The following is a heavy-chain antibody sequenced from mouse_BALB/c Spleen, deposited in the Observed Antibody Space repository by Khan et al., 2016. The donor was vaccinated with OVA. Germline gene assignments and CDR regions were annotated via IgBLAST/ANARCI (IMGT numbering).Heavy chain of an antibody. CDR1: GFSLSDYD. V-gene: IGHV2-6-5*01. J-gene: IGHJ4*01. Sequence: QVQLKESGPGLVAPSQNLSITCTVSGFSLSDYDVSWIRQPPGKGLEWLGVIWSGGSTYYNSALKSRLSISKDNSKSQVFLRMSSLQSDDTAMFYCAKGVWSYYYTLDYWGQGTSVTVSS. CDR3: AKGVWSYYYTLDY. CDR2: IWSGGST.